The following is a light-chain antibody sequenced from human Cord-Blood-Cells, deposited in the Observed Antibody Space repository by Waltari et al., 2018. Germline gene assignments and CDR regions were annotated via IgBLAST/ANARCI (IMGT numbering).Light chain of an antibody. CDR3: QQYYSYPES. V-gene: IGKV1-8*01. J-gene: IGKJ2*03. CDR1: QGISSY. Sequence: AIRITKSPSSFSAYPGDRVTITCRASQGISSYLAWYQQKTGKAPKLLSYAASTLQSGVPSRFSGSGSGTDFTLTISCLQSEDFATYYCQQYYSYPESFGQGTKLEIK. CDR2: AAS.